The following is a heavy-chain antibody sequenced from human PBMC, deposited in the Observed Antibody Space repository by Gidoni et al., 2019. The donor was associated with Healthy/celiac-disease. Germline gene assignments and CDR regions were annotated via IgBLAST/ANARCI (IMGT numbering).Heavy chain of an antibody. CDR3: ARATYYYGSGSYYAFDY. Sequence: QVQLVESGGGVVQPARSLRLSCPAPGFTFSTYAMHWVRQAPGKGLEWVAVISYDGSNKYYADSVKGRFTISRDNSKNTLYLQMNSLRAEDTAVYYCARATYYYGSGSYYAFDYWGQGTLVTVSS. D-gene: IGHD3-10*01. V-gene: IGHV3-30-3*01. J-gene: IGHJ4*02. CDR1: GFTFSTYA. CDR2: ISYDGSNK.